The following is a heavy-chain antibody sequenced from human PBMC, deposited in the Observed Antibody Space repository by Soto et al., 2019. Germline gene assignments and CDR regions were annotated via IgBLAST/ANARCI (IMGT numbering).Heavy chain of an antibody. D-gene: IGHD2-21*01. J-gene: IGHJ4*02. CDR2: ILHDETP. CDR1: GFTFSTYA. V-gene: IGHV3-23*01. Sequence: GGSLRLSCAASGFTFSTYAMTWVRQAPGRGLEWVSTILHDETPFYTDSVKGRLTISRDNVRGTLYLQMNGLRVEDAALYFCAKDLFPTSGQRFFFESWGQGSLVTVS. CDR3: AKDLFPTSGQRFFFES.